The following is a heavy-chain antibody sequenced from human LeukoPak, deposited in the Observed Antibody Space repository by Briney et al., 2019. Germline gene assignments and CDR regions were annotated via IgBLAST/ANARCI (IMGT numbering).Heavy chain of an antibody. D-gene: IGHD3-3*01. CDR2: ISGSGGST. CDR3: ARATTWSGNFYYFDY. J-gene: IGHJ4*02. CDR1: GFTFSSYA. V-gene: IGHV3-23*01. Sequence: GGSLRLSCAASGFTFSSYAMSWVRQAPGKGLEWVSAISGSGGSTYYADSVKGRFTISRDNSKNTLYLQMNSLRAEDTAVYYCARATTWSGNFYYFDYWAQGTLVTVSS.